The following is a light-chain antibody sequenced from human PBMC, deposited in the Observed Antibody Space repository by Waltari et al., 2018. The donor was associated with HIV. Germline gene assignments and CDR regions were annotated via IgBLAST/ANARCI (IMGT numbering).Light chain of an antibody. CDR2: QNS. CDR1: TLDYNY. J-gene: IGLJ3*02. V-gene: IGLV3-1*01. CDR3: QSWDSSYVV. Sequence: SYELTQPPSVLVSPRQTASITCSRETLDYNYDSWYQQKPGQSPVLVIDQNSGRPSGIPERFSGSKSGNTATLTISGTQAMDEADFYCQSWDSSYVVFGGGTKLIVL.